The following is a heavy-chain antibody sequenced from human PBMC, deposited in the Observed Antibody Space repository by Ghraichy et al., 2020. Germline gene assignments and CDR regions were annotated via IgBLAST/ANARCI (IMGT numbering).Heavy chain of an antibody. Sequence: SETLSLTCAVYGGSFSGYYWSWIRQPPGKGLEWIGEINHSGSTNYNPSLKSRVTISVDTSKNQFSLKLSSVTAADTAVYYCARGRDYVDYFFDYWGQGTLVTVSS. CDR2: INHSGST. J-gene: IGHJ4*02. D-gene: IGHD4-17*01. V-gene: IGHV4-34*01. CDR1: GGSFSGYY. CDR3: ARGRDYVDYFFDY.